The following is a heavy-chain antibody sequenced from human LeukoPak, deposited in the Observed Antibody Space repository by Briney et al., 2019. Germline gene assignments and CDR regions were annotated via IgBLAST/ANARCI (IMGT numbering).Heavy chain of an antibody. CDR1: GFSFTNSV. V-gene: IGHV1-58*01. J-gene: IGHJ5*02. Sequence: SVKVSCKTSGFSFTNSVVQWVRQARGQRLEWIGWVVVGSGNTDYAPKFQERVTITRDISTSTAFMELRGLRSEDTAVYYCAAAFDDNTGYYFPLGWFDPWGQGALVTVSS. CDR3: AAAFDDNTGYYFPLGWFDP. D-gene: IGHD3-22*01. CDR2: VVVGSGNT.